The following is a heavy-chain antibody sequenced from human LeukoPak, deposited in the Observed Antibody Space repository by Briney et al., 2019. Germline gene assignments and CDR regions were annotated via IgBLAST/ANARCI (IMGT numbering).Heavy chain of an antibody. D-gene: IGHD1-26*01. CDR2: ISSRSSTI. Sequence: GGSLRLSCAASGFTFSTYIMNWVRQAPGKGLEWVSYISSRSSTIYYADFVKGRFTISRDSAKNSLYLQMNSLRDEDTAVYYCAIEGWAAFDIWGQGTMVSVSS. J-gene: IGHJ3*02. CDR1: GFTFSTYI. CDR3: AIEGWAAFDI. V-gene: IGHV3-48*02.